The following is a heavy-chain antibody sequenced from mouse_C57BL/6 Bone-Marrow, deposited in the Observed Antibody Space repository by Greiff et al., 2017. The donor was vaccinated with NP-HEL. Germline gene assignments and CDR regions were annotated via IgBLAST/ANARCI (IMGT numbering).Heavy chain of an antibody. V-gene: IGHV1-82*01. CDR3: AREFITTVVKDY. Sequence: QVQLQQSGPELVKPGASVKISCKASGYAFSSSWMNWVKQRPGKGLEWIGRIYPGDGDTNYNGKFKGKATLTADKSSSTAYMQLSSLTSEDSAVYFCAREFITTVVKDYWGQGTTLTVSS. CDR1: GYAFSSSW. D-gene: IGHD1-1*01. CDR2: IYPGDGDT. J-gene: IGHJ2*01.